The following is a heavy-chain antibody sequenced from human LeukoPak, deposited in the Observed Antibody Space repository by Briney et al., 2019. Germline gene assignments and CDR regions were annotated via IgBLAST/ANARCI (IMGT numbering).Heavy chain of an antibody. V-gene: IGHV3-7*01. D-gene: IGHD2-21*02. Sequence: GGSLRLSCAASGFTFSNSWMSWVRQAPERGLEWVANIKADGSQKDYVDSMKGRFTVSRDNAKNSVYLEMNSLRAEDTAVYYCARGGARGVVVTALVDYWGQGTLVTVSS. CDR1: GFTFSNSW. J-gene: IGHJ4*02. CDR3: ARGGARGVVVTALVDY. CDR2: IKADGSQK.